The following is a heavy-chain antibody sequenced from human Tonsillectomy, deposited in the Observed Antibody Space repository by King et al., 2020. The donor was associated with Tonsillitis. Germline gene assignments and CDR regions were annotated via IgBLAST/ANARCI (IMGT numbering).Heavy chain of an antibody. D-gene: IGHD3-10*01. CDR3: ARGMTFFDY. Sequence: QLQESGPGLVKPSETLSLTCTVSGGSISGYYWSWIRQPPGKGLEWIGYIYYSGSTNYNPSLKSRVTISVDTSKNQFSLKLSSGTAADTAVYYCARGMTFFDYWGQGTLVTVSS. V-gene: IGHV4-59*01. CDR1: GGSISGYY. CDR2: IYYSGST. J-gene: IGHJ4*02.